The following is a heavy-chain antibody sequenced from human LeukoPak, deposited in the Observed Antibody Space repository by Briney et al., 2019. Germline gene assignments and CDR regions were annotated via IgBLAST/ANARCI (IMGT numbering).Heavy chain of an antibody. J-gene: IGHJ4*02. D-gene: IGHD3-3*01. CDR2: IKQDGSEK. CDR1: GFTFSSYW. Sequence: GGSLRLSCAASGFTFSSYWMSWVRQAPGKGLEWVANIKQDGSEKYYVDSVKGRFTISRDNAKNSLYLQMNSLRAEDTAVYYCARDDITIFGVVIPLDYWGQGTLVTVSS. V-gene: IGHV3-7*01. CDR3: ARDDITIFGVVIPLDY.